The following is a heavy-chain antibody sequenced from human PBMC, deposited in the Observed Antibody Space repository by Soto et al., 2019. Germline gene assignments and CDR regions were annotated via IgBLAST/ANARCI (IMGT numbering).Heavy chain of an antibody. J-gene: IGHJ4*02. V-gene: IGHV3-30*18. D-gene: IGHD4-17*01. CDR1: GLTFSNYG. CDR3: AKVTGSLRRGLDDD. Sequence: GGSLRLSCAASGLTFSNYGMHWVRQAPGKGLEWVALISNDEINKNYADSVKCRFTISRDDSKNTLYLQMNSLRTEDTAVYYCAKVTGSLRRGLDDDWGQGTLVTVSS. CDR2: ISNDEINK.